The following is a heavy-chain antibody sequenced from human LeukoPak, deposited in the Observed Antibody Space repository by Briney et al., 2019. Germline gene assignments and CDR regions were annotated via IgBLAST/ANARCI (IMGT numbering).Heavy chain of an antibody. J-gene: IGHJ4*02. CDR3: AGDHGSGSSDY. V-gene: IGHV3-7*04. D-gene: IGHD3-10*01. CDR2: IKQDGSEK. Sequence: GGSLRLSCAASGFTFSSYWMSWVRQAPGKGLEWVANIKQDGSEKYYVDSVKGRFTISRDNAKNSLYLQMNSLRAEDTAVYYCAGDHGSGSSDYWGQGTLVTVST. CDR1: GFTFSSYW.